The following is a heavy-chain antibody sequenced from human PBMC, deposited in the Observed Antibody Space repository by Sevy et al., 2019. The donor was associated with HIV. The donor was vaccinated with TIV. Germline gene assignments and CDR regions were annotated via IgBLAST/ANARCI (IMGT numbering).Heavy chain of an antibody. D-gene: IGHD5-12*01. Sequence: GGSLRLSCAASGFTFSIFDLDWVRQAPGKGLEWVSYIRGSSGSYMPYYADSVKGRFIISRDNAKNSLYLQMNSLRDEDTAVYYCTRNRGYHTFDHRGQGTLVTVSS. J-gene: IGHJ4*02. V-gene: IGHV3-48*02. CDR1: GFTFSIFD. CDR2: IRGSSGSY. CDR3: TRNRGYHTFDH.